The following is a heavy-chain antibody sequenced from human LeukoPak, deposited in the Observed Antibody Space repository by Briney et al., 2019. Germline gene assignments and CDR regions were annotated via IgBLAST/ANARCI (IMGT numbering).Heavy chain of an antibody. CDR1: GFTFSSYG. D-gene: IGHD3-10*01. V-gene: IGHV3-30*02. CDR2: IRYDGSNK. J-gene: IGHJ4*02. Sequence: PGGSLRLSCAASGFTFSSYGMHWVRQAPGKGLEWVAFIRYDGSNKYYADSVKGRSTISRDNSKNTLYLQMNSLRAEDTAVYYCAKDRNYGPGSYSNLFDYWGQGTLVTVSS. CDR3: AKDRNYGPGSYSNLFDY.